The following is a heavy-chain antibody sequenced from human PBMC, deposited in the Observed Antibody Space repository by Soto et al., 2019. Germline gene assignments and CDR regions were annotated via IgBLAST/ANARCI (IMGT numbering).Heavy chain of an antibody. D-gene: IGHD6-6*01. CDR3: ARDRYTTSSYGMDV. V-gene: IGHV3-33*01. J-gene: IGHJ6*02. Sequence: ESGGGVVQPGRSLRLSCAASGFTFSNFGMHWVRQAPDKGLEWVAVIWFDGGDKHYVDSVEGRFTISRDNSKNTVYLQMNSLRPEDTAVYYCARDRYTTSSYGMDVWGQGTTVTVSS. CDR1: GFTFSNFG. CDR2: IWFDGGDK.